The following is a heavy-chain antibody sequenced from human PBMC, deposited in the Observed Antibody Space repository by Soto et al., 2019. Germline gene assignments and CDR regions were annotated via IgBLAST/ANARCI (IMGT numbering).Heavy chain of an antibody. V-gene: IGHV3-30*18. CDR2: ISYDGSNK. Sequence: QVQLVESGGGVVQPGRSLRLSCAASGFTFSSYGMHWVRQAPGKGLEWVAVISYDGSNKYYADSVKGRFTISRDNSKNTLYLQMNSRRAEDTAVYYCAKRGAICSGGSCYDYWGQGTLVTVSS. J-gene: IGHJ4*02. CDR3: AKRGAICSGGSCYDY. CDR1: GFTFSSYG. D-gene: IGHD2-15*01.